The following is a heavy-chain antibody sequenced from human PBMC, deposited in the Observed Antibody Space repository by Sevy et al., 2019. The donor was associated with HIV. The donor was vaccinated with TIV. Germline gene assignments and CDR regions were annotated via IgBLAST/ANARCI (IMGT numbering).Heavy chain of an antibody. J-gene: IGHJ4*02. CDR3: ARDGMVRGVITPFLDY. CDR1: GFTFSSYS. D-gene: IGHD3-10*01. Sequence: GGSLRLSCAASGFTFSSYSMNWVRQAPGKGLEWVSSISSSSSYMYYADSVKGRFTISRDNAKNSLYLQMNSLRAEDTAVYYCARDGMVRGVITPFLDYWGQGTLVTVSS. CDR2: ISSSSSYM. V-gene: IGHV3-21*01.